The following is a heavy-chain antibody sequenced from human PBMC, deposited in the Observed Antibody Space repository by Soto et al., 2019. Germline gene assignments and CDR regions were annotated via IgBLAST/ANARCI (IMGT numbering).Heavy chain of an antibody. CDR1: GGSISSGDYY. CDR3: AREKNCSSTRCSWLDP. D-gene: IGHD2-2*01. V-gene: IGHV4-31*03. J-gene: IGHJ5*02. Sequence: SETLSLTCTVSGGSISSGDYYWSWIRQHPGKGLEWIGYIYYSGSTYYNPSLKSRLTISIDTSKNQFSLKLSSVTAADTAVYYCAREKNCSSTRCSWLDPWGQGTMVTVYS. CDR2: IYYSGST.